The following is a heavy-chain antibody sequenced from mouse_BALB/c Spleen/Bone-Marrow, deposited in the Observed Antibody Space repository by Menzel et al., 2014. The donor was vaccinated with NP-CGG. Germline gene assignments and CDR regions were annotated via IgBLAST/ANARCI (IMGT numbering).Heavy chain of an antibody. D-gene: IGHD1-1*01. CDR2: ISYSGST. CDR3: AFTTVVATEY. V-gene: IGHV3-8*02. Sequence: EVQLLQSGPSLVKPSQTLSLTCSVTGFSINSDYWYWIRKSPGNKLEYMAYISYSGSTYYYPSRKRRISITRDISKNQYYLQWNSVTAEDTATYYCAFTTVVATEYWGKGTSVSVSS. CDR1: GFSINSDY. J-gene: IGHJ4*01.